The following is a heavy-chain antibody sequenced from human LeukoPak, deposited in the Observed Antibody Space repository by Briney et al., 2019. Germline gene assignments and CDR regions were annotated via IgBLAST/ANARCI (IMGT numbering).Heavy chain of an antibody. CDR3: ASPQYDFWSGYDFDY. CDR2: INPNNGGT. J-gene: IGHJ4*02. V-gene: IGHV1-2*06. Sequence: SVKVSCKASRYTFTGYYMHWVRQAPGQGLEWMGRINPNNGGTNYAQKFQGRVNMTRDTSISTAYMELSRLRSDDTAVYYCASPQYDFWSGYDFDYCGQGTLVTVSS. D-gene: IGHD3-3*01. CDR1: RYTFTGYY.